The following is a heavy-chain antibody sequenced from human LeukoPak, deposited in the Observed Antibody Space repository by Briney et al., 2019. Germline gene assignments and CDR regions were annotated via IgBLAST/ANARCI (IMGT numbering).Heavy chain of an antibody. CDR2: ISSSSSYI. J-gene: IGHJ4*02. CDR1: GFTFSSYS. CDR3: ARDRSDYFDY. V-gene: IGHV3-21*01. Sequence: GGSLRLSCAASGFTFSSYSMNWVRQAPGKGLEWVSSISSSSSYIYYADSVKGRFTISRNNAKNSLYLQMNSLRAEDTAVYYCARDRSDYFDYWGQGTLVTVSS.